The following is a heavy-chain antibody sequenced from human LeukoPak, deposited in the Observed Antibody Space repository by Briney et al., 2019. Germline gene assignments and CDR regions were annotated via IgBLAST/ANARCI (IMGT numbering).Heavy chain of an antibody. CDR3: ARLTVRFSEWFYFDY. CDR2: IYYSGST. J-gene: IGHJ4*02. V-gene: IGHV4-39*01. Sequence: PSETLSLTCTVSGGSISSSSYYWGWIRQPPGKGLEWIGSIYYSGSTYYNPSLKSRVTISVDTSKNQFSLKLSSVTAADTAVYYCARLTVRFSEWFYFDYWDQGTLVTVSS. CDR1: GGSISSSSYY. D-gene: IGHD3-3*01.